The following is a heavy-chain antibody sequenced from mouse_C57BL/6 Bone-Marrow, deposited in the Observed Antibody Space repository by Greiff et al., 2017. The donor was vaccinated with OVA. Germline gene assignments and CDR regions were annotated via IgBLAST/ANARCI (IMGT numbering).Heavy chain of an antibody. D-gene: IGHD1-1*01. CDR1: GFTFSSYA. V-gene: IGHV5-4*01. Sequence: EVKVVESGGGLVKPGGSLKLSCAASGFTFSSYAMSWVRQTPEKRLEWVATISDGGSYTYYPDNVKGRFTISRDNAKNNLYLQMSHLKSEDTAMYYCARDLYYGSSYGYFDYWGQGTTLTVSS. J-gene: IGHJ2*01. CDR2: ISDGGSYT. CDR3: ARDLYYGSSYGYFDY.